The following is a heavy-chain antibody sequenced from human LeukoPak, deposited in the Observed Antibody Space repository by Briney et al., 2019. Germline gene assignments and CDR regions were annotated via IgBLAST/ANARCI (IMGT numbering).Heavy chain of an antibody. Sequence: TGGSLRLSCAASGFTFSSYSMNWVRQAPGKGLEWVSSISSSSSYIYYADSVKGRFTISRDNAKNTLYLQMNSLRAEDTAVYYCARIAAAGHIDYWGQGTLVTVSS. CDR3: ARIAAAGHIDY. CDR1: GFTFSSYS. CDR2: ISSSSSYI. D-gene: IGHD6-13*01. V-gene: IGHV3-21*01. J-gene: IGHJ4*02.